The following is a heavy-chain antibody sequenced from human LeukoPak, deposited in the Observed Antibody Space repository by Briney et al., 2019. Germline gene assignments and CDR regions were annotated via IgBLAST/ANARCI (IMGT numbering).Heavy chain of an antibody. Sequence: SETLSLTCTVSGYSISSGYYWGWIRQPPGKGLQWIGTIYHSGSTFYNPSLKSRVTISVGTSKNQFSLKLSSVTAADTAVYYCARHYGSGNDAFDIWGQGTMVTVSS. D-gene: IGHD3-10*01. CDR3: ARHYGSGNDAFDI. CDR1: GYSISSGYY. J-gene: IGHJ3*02. CDR2: IYHSGST. V-gene: IGHV4-38-2*02.